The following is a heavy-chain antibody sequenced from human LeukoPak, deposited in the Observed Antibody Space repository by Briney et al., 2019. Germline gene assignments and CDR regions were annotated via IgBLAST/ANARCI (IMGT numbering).Heavy chain of an antibody. V-gene: IGHV3-48*01. CDR1: GFTFSRYS. CDR3: ARGLTTQTKFLNWFDP. D-gene: IGHD4-11*01. J-gene: IGHJ5*02. Sequence: GGSLRLSCAASGFTFSRYSMNWVRQAPGKGLEWISYIGRSSTTIYYVDSVKGRFTISRDNAKNSLYLQMNSLRVEDTAVYYCARGLTTQTKFLNWFDPWGQGTLVAVSS. CDR2: IGRSSTTI.